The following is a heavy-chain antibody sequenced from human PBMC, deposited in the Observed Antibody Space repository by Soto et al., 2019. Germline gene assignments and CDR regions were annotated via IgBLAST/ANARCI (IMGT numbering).Heavy chain of an antibody. J-gene: IGHJ4*02. CDR1: GFTFSSNG. Sequence: GGSLRLSCATSGFTFSSNGMSWVRQAPGKGLDWVSGISGSGRNTYYADSAKGRFTISRDNSKNTLFLQMNSLRAEDTAVYYCAKNALSRSPSAIDSWGQGTLVTVSS. D-gene: IGHD6-6*01. CDR2: ISGSGRNT. CDR3: AKNALSRSPSAIDS. V-gene: IGHV3-23*01.